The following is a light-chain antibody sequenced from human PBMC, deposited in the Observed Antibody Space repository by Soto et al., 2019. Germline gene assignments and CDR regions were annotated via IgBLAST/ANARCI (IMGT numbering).Light chain of an antibody. CDR2: EGT. Sequence: QSALTQPASVSASPGQSITISCTATSNDVGVSKFVSWYQQQPGKSPQVLVYEGTKRPSGVSLRFSGSHSVNAASLTISDIHIEDEADYYCCSYATSGVVFGGGTKLTVL. J-gene: IGLJ2*01. CDR1: SNDVGVSKF. CDR3: CSYATSGVV. V-gene: IGLV2-23*01.